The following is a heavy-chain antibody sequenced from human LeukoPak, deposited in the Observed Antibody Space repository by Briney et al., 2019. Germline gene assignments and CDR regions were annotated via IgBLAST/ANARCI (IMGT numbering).Heavy chain of an antibody. CDR3: ARNYGSGSYPFDY. CDR1: GGSISSYY. CDR2: IYYSGST. J-gene: IGHJ4*02. Sequence: PSETLSLTCTVSGGSISSYYWSSIRQRPGKGLEWIGYIYYSGSTNYNPSLKSRVTISVDTSKNQFSLKLSSVTAADTAVYYCARNYGSGSYPFDYWGQGTLVTVSS. V-gene: IGHV4-59*01. D-gene: IGHD3-10*01.